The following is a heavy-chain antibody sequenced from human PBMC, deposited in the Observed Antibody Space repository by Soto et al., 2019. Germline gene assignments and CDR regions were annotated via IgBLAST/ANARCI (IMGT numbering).Heavy chain of an antibody. CDR2: TYYRSKWYN. D-gene: IGHD3-3*01. Sequence: SQTLSLTCAISGDSVSSNSAAWNWIRQSASRGLEWLGRTYYRSKWYNDYAVSVKSRITINPDTSQNQFSLQLNSVTPEDTAVYYCARASITIFGVVLHFDYWGQGTLGTVSS. J-gene: IGHJ4*02. V-gene: IGHV6-1*01. CDR1: GDSVSSNSAA. CDR3: ARASITIFGVVLHFDY.